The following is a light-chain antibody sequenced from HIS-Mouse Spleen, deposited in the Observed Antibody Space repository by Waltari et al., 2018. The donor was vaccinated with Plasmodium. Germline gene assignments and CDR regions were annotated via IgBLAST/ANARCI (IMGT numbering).Light chain of an antibody. CDR2: EGS. J-gene: IGLJ3*02. V-gene: IGLV2-23*03. Sequence: QSALTQPASVSGSPGQSITISCTGTSSAVGSYNIVSWYQQHPDKAPKLMIYEGSKRPSGVSNRFSGSKSGNTASLTISGLQAEDEADYYCCSYAGSSTFVFGGGTKLTVL. CDR3: CSYAGSSTFV. CDR1: SSAVGSYNI.